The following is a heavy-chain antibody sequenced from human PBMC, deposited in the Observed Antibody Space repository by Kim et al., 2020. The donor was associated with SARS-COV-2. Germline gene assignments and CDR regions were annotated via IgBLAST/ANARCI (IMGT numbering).Heavy chain of an antibody. D-gene: IGHD2-15*01. V-gene: IGHV5-51*01. CDR2: IWPGDSDT. Sequence: GESLKISCKGSGYTFTNSWIGWVRQMPGKGPEWMGIIWPGDSDTRYSPSFQGQVTISADKSSRTAFLQWHSLKASDSALYYCATCRDAYRTCNYWGQGTLVTVSS. J-gene: IGHJ4*02. CDR3: ATCRDAYRTCNY. CDR1: GYTFTNSW.